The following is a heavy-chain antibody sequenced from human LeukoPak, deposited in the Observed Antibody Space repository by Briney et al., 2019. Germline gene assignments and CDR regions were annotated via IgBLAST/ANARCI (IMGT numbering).Heavy chain of an antibody. CDR2: ITTSSTR. CDR3: ASIAGYGDYEGAFDI. J-gene: IGHJ3*02. D-gene: IGHD4-17*01. Sequence: GGSLRPSCVASGFGFSSYGINWVRQAPGKGLEWLSYITTSSTRYYADSVKGRFTISRDNAENSVFLQMNSLRAEDTAVYYCASIAGYGDYEGAFDIWGQGTMVTVSS. V-gene: IGHV3-48*01. CDR1: GFGFSSYG.